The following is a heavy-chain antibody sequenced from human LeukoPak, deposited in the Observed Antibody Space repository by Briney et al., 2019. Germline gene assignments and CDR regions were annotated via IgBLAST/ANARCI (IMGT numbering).Heavy chain of an antibody. V-gene: IGHV1-2*02. CDR3: ARRGSSSGYFY. Sequence: GASVKVSCKASGYTFTDYYVHWVRQAPGQGLEWMGWINPNSGGTNYAQKFQGRVTMTRDTSISTAYMGLSRLRSDDTAVYYCARRGSSSGYFYWGQGTLVTVSS. CDR2: INPNSGGT. J-gene: IGHJ4*02. D-gene: IGHD6-6*01. CDR1: GYTFTDYY.